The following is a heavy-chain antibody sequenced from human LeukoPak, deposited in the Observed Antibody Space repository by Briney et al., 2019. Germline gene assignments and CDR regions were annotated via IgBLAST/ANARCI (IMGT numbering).Heavy chain of an antibody. Sequence: SETLSLTCAVYGGSFSGYYWTWIRQSPGKGLEWIGEINPSGSTNYNPSLKSRVTISVDTSKNQFSLKLSSVTAADTAVYYCARSPYCSSTSCYRGHWFDPWGQGTLVTVSS. D-gene: IGHD2-2*02. CDR2: INPSGST. CDR1: GGSFSGYY. V-gene: IGHV4-34*01. J-gene: IGHJ5*02. CDR3: ARSPYCSSTSCYRGHWFDP.